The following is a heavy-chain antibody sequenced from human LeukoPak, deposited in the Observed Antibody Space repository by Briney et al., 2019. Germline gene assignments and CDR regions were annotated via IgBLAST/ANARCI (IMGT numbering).Heavy chain of an antibody. J-gene: IGHJ4*02. D-gene: IGHD3-22*01. CDR1: GFTFSSYS. Sequence: GGSLRLSCAASGFTFSSYSMNWVRQAPGKGLAWVSTISGGSGSTYCADSVKGRFTISRDNSKNTLYLQMNSLRDEDTAVYYCAKHRFESGGYHSTDWGQGTLVTVPS. V-gene: IGHV3-23*01. CDR3: AKHRFESGGYHSTD. CDR2: ISGGSGST.